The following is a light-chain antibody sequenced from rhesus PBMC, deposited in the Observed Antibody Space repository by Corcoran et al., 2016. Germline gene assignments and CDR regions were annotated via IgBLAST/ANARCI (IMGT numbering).Light chain of an antibody. CDR1: ENVNNY. CDR3: QHSYGTTYS. J-gene: IGKJ2*01. V-gene: IGKV1-74*01. CDR2: AAY. Sequence: DIQMTQSPSSLSASVGDRVTITCRASENVNNYLHWYQQKPGKAPKLLIYAAYTLQSGVQSRFSGSGSGTDYTFTISSLQPEDVATYYCQHSYGTTYSFGQGTKGEIK.